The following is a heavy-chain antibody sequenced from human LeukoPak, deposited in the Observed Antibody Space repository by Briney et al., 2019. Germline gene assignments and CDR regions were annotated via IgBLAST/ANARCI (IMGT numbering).Heavy chain of an antibody. V-gene: IGHV1-8*03. J-gene: IGHJ4*02. D-gene: IGHD2-2*01. CDR2: MNPNSGNT. CDR3: ARAIRYQLLSDY. Sequence: ASVKVSCKTSGYTFSTYDINWVRQAAGQGLEWMAWMNPNSGNTGFAQKSQRRATITRDTSITTAYLELSSLRSEDTAVYYCARAIRYQLLSDYWGQGTLVTVSS. CDR1: GYTFSTYD.